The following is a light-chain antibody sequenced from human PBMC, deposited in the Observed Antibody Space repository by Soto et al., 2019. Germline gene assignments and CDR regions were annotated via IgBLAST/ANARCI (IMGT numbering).Light chain of an antibody. CDR2: GAS. CDR1: QGISSS. V-gene: IGKV1-12*01. J-gene: IGKJ4*01. Sequence: DIQTTQSPSSVSASVGDRVTITFRASQGISSSLAWYQQKPGKAPKLLIYGASSLQIGVPSRFSGSGSGTDFTLTITSLQPEDFAKYYCQQANSFTLTFGGGTKVEIK. CDR3: QQANSFTLT.